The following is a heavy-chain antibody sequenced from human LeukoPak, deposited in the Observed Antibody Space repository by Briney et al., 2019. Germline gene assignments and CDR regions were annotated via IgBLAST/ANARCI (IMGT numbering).Heavy chain of an antibody. Sequence: GGSLRLSCVASGFTFSSYGMHWVRQAPGKGLEWVAFIRYDGSNKYYADSVKGRFTISRDNSKNTLYLQMNSLRAEDTAVYYCAKVLWFGEVSLSLDYWGQGTLVTVSS. J-gene: IGHJ4*02. CDR1: GFTFSSYG. D-gene: IGHD3-10*01. CDR3: AKVLWFGEVSLSLDY. V-gene: IGHV3-30*02. CDR2: IRYDGSNK.